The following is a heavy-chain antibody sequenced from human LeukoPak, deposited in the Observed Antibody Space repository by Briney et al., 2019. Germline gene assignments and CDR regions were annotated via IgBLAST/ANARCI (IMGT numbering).Heavy chain of an antibody. D-gene: IGHD3-9*01. CDR3: ARLYDILTGYYRVPMDV. V-gene: IGHV4-34*01. CDR1: GVSFSGYY. Sequence: SETLSLTCAVYGVSFSGYYWSWIRQPPGKGLEWIGEINHSGSTNYNPSLKSRVTISVDTSKNQFSLKLSSVTAADTAVYYCARLYDILTGYYRVPMDVWGKGTTVTISS. CDR2: INHSGST. J-gene: IGHJ6*03.